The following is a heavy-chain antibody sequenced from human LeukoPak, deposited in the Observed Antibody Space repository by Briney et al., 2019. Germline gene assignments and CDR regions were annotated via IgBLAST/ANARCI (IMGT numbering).Heavy chain of an antibody. J-gene: IGHJ4*02. CDR3: AKSTLWSGYYTAYYFDY. CDR1: GFTFSSYA. CDR2: ISGSGGST. V-gene: IGHV3-23*01. Sequence: GGSLRLSCAASGFTFSSYAMSWVRQAPGKGLEWVSDISGSGGSTYYADSVRGRFTISRDNSKNTLYLQMNSLRAEDTAVYYCAKSTLWSGYYTAYYFDYWGQGTLVTVSS. D-gene: IGHD3-3*01.